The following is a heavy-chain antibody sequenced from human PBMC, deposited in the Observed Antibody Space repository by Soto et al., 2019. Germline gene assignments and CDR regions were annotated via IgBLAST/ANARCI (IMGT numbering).Heavy chain of an antibody. D-gene: IGHD2-2*01. CDR2: ISGGSSAI. Sequence: GGSLRLSCAASGFTFSTYNMNWVRQAPGKGLEWVSHISGGSSAIYYADSVKGRFTISRDNAKNSLYLQMNSLRAEDTAVYYCATDMVCSTTGCRGDYWGQGTLVTVSS. J-gene: IGHJ4*02. CDR1: GFTFSTYN. CDR3: ATDMVCSTTGCRGDY. V-gene: IGHV3-48*01.